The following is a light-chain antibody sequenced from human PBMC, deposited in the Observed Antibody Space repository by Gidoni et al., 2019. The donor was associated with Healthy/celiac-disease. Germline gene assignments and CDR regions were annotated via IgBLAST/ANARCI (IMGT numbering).Light chain of an antibody. V-gene: IGLV1-40*01. CDR3: QSYDSSLSGSV. CDR2: GNS. Sequence: QSVLTQPPSVSGAPGQRVTISCTGSSSHIGAGYDVHWYQQLPGTAPKLLIYGNSNRPSVVPDRFSGSKSGTSASLAITGLQAEDEADYYCQSYDSSLSGSVFGGGTKLTVL. CDR1: SSHIGAGYD. J-gene: IGLJ3*02.